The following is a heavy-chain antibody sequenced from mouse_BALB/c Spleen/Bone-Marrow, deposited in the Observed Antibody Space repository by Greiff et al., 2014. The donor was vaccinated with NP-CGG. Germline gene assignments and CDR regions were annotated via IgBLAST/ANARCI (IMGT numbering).Heavy chain of an antibody. D-gene: IGHD2-1*01. V-gene: IGHV1S132*01. CDR2: IFPGIGTT. J-gene: IGHJ2*01. Sequence: VQVVESGAELVKPGASVKLSCKTSDYTFTNYWIQWVKQRPGQGLGWIGEIFPGIGTTYYNEKFKGKATLTIDTSSSTAYMQLSSLTSEDSAVYFCARGGNYGYWGQGTTLTVSS. CDR1: DYTFTNYW. CDR3: ARGGNYGY.